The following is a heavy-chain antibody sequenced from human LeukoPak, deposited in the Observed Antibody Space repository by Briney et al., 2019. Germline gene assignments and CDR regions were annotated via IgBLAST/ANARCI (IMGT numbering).Heavy chain of an antibody. Sequence: GGSLRLSCAASGFTFSSYAMGWVRQAPGKGLEWVSAISGGGGSTYYADSVTGRFTISRDNSKNTLYLQMNSLRAEDTAVYYCAKESLDCSSTSCYYYFDYWGQGTLVTVSS. CDR3: AKESLDCSSTSCYYYFDY. CDR1: GFTFSSYA. D-gene: IGHD2-2*01. J-gene: IGHJ4*02. CDR2: ISGGGGST. V-gene: IGHV3-23*01.